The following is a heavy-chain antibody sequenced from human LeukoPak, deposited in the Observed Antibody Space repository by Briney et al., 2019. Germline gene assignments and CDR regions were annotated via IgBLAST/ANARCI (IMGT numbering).Heavy chain of an antibody. V-gene: IGHV3-21*01. J-gene: IGHJ5*02. CDR1: GFTFSSYS. D-gene: IGHD6-13*01. Sequence: PGGSLRLSCAASGFTFSSYSMNWVRQAPGKGLEWVSSISSSSSYIYYADSVKGRFTISRDNAKNSLYLQMNSLRAEDTAVYYCARDGGDSSSWYGSRSNWFDPWGQGTLVTVSS. CDR2: ISSSSSYI. CDR3: ARDGGDSSSWYGSRSNWFDP.